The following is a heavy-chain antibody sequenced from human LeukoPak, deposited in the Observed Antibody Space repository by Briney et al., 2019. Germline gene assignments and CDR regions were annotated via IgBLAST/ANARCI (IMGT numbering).Heavy chain of an antibody. V-gene: IGHV4-59*01. CDR1: GGSISTYY. CDR3: ARVNRGTIDY. J-gene: IGHJ4*02. Sequence: SETLPLTCTVSGGSISTYYWSWIRQPPGKGLEWIAYIDYSGSTNYNPSLKSRVTISVDTSKNQFSLKLSSVTAADTAVYYCARVNRGTIDYWGQGTLVAVSS. D-gene: IGHD3-10*01. CDR2: IDYSGST.